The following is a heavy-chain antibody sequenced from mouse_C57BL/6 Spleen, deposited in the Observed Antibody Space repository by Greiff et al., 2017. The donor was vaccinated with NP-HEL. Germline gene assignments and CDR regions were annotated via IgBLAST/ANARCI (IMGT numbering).Heavy chain of an antibody. Sequence: EVQLQESGPGLVKPSQSLSLTCSVTGYSITSGYYWNWIRQFPGNKLEWMGYISYDGSNNYNPSLKNRIPITRDTSKTQFFLKLNSVPTEDTATYYCARGNLLWLDYYAMDYWGQGTSVTVSS. V-gene: IGHV3-6*01. CDR1: GYSITSGYY. CDR2: ISYDGSN. J-gene: IGHJ4*01. CDR3: ARGNLLWLDYYAMDY. D-gene: IGHD2-2*01.